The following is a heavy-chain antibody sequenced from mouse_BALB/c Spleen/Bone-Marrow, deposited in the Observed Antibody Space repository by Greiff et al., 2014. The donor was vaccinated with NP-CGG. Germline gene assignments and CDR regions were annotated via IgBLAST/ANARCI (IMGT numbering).Heavy chain of an antibody. CDR2: IWADGST. Sequence: QVQLKQSGPGLVAPSQSLSITCTVSGVLLTNYGVNWGRQPPGKGLGGLGVIWADGSTNYNSALMSRLSISKDNSKSQVFFKMNSLQTDDTAMYYCARITTATGAMDYWGQGTSVTVSS. V-gene: IGHV2-9*02. CDR1: GVLLTNYG. J-gene: IGHJ4*01. CDR3: ARITTATGAMDY. D-gene: IGHD1-2*01.